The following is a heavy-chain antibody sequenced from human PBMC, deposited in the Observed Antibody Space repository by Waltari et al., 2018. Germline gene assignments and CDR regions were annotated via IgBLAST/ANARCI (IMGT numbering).Heavy chain of an antibody. CDR1: GGTFSSYA. Sequence: QVQLVQSGAEVKKPGSSVKVSCKASGGTFSSYAISWVRQAPGQGLEWMGGIIPNRGIANYAKKFQGRVTITADKSTSTAYMERSSLRSEDTAVYDCARGCIITMIVVVIREAGFDPWGQGTLVTVSS. V-gene: IGHV1-69*10. D-gene: IGHD3-22*01. J-gene: IGHJ5*02. CDR2: IIPNRGIA. CDR3: ARGCIITMIVVVIREAGFDP.